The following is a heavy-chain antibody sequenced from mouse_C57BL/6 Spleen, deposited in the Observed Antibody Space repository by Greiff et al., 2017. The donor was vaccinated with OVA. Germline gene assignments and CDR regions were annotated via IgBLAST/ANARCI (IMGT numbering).Heavy chain of an antibody. CDR1: GYTFTSYW. Sequence: QVQLKQPGAELVKPGASVKLSCKASGYTFTSYWMHWVKQRPGQGLEWIGMIHPNSGSTNYNEKFKSKATLTVDKSSSTAYMQLSSLTSEDSAVYYCATAYYSNYGFAYWGQGTLVTVSA. CDR3: ATAYYSNYGFAY. J-gene: IGHJ3*01. V-gene: IGHV1-64*01. CDR2: IHPNSGST. D-gene: IGHD2-5*01.